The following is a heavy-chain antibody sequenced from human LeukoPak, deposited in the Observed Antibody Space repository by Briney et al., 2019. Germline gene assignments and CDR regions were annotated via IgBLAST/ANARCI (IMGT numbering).Heavy chain of an antibody. CDR2: IYYSGST. CDR3: ARRRIVGAKPAFDI. D-gene: IGHD1-26*01. CDR1: GGSISSSSYY. J-gene: IGHJ3*02. V-gene: IGHV4-39*01. Sequence: PSETLSLTCTVSGGSISSSSYYWGWIRQPPGKGLEWIGSIYYSGSTYYNPSLTSRVTISVDTYKNQFSLKLSYGTAADTAVHYCARRRIVGAKPAFDIWGQGTMVTVSS.